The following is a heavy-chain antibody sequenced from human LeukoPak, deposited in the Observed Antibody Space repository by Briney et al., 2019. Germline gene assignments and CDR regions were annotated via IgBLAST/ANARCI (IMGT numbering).Heavy chain of an antibody. CDR1: RFTFSSYE. V-gene: IGHV3-48*03. CDR2: ISSSGSTI. Sequence: GGSLRLSCAASRFTFSSYEMNWVRQAPGKGLEWVSYISSSGSTIYYADSVKGRFTISRDNAKNSLYLQMNSLRAEDTAVYYCASSPVAGPPYYFDYWGQGTLVTVSS. CDR3: ASSPVAGPPYYFDY. J-gene: IGHJ4*02. D-gene: IGHD6-19*01.